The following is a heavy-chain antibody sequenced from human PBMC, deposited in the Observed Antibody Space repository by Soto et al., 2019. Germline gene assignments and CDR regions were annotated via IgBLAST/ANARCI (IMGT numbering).Heavy chain of an antibody. CDR1: GGSFSGYY. CDR3: ARGRGDGYNQNWYFDL. V-gene: IGHV4-34*01. Sequence: PSETLSLTCAVYGGSFSGYYWSWIRQPPGKGLEWIGEINNGGSSNYNPSLKSRGSMSVGTSNNQFSLKLTSVTGADTAVYYCARGRGDGYNQNWYFDLWGRGTLVTVSS. D-gene: IGHD3-10*01. CDR2: INNGGSS. J-gene: IGHJ2*01.